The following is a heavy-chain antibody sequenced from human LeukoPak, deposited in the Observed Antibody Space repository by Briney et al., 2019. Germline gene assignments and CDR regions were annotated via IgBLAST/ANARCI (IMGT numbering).Heavy chain of an antibody. CDR1: GYIFTSYW. Sequence: MSGESLKISCKGSGYIFTSYWIGWVRQIPGKGLEWMGIISPGDSDTAYSPSFQGQVTISADKSINTAYLRWSSLKASDTAMYYCARRNGYNAGALDFDYWGQGTQVTVSS. D-gene: IGHD5-24*01. CDR3: ARRNGYNAGALDFDY. V-gene: IGHV5-51*01. J-gene: IGHJ4*02. CDR2: ISPGDSDT.